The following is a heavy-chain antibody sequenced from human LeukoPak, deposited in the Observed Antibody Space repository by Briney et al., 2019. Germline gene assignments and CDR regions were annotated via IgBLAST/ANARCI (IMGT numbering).Heavy chain of an antibody. CDR3: ASSHDYGDYVDAFDI. CDR1: GFTLRSYT. Sequence: GSLRLSCAASGFTLRSYTMNWVLQARGKGLEWVSSISSSSSYIYYADSVKGRFTISRDNAKNSLYLQMNSLRAEDTAVYYCASSHDYGDYVDAFDIWGQGTMVTVSS. J-gene: IGHJ3*02. D-gene: IGHD4-17*01. V-gene: IGHV3-21*01. CDR2: ISSSSSYI.